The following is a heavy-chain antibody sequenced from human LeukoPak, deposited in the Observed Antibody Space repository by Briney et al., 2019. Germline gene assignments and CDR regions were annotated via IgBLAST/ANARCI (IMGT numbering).Heavy chain of an antibody. CDR3: AKQLGYCSDGSCYFPY. Sequence: SGGSLRLSCAASGFTFTRYAMSWVRQAPGKGLEWVSDISGRGDSTYFADSVQGRFTISRDNSKSTLCLQMNSLRAEDTAVYYCAKQLGYCSDGSCYFPYWGQGTLVTVSS. D-gene: IGHD2-15*01. J-gene: IGHJ4*02. CDR1: GFTFTRYA. CDR2: ISGRGDST. V-gene: IGHV3-23*01.